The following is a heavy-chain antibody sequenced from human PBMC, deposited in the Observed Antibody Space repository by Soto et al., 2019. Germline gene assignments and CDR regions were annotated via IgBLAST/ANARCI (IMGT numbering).Heavy chain of an antibody. V-gene: IGHV3-30*18. CDR2: ILYDGSNK. CDR3: AKLDEGGLQYAYYAMDV. Sequence: QVHLVESGGGVVQPGRSPRLSCVASGFTFSNYGMHWVRQAPGKGLEWVAVILYDGSNKYYADSVKGRFTISRDNSKNTLYLQMTSLRTEDTALYYCAKLDEGGLQYAYYAMDVWGQGTTVTVSS. CDR1: GFTFSNYG. J-gene: IGHJ6*02. D-gene: IGHD2-15*01.